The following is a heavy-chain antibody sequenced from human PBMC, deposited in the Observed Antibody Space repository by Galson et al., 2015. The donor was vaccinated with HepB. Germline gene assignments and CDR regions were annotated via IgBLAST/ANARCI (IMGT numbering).Heavy chain of an antibody. CDR1: GFTFSDYH. D-gene: IGHD2-2*01. CDR3: ARDRCSSTSCPYNWFDP. Sequence: SLRLSCAASGFTFSDYHIHWVRQAPGKGLEWVALISYDGSNKYCADSVKGRFTISRDNSKNTLYLQMNSLRAEDTAVYYCARDRCSSTSCPYNWFDPWGQGTLVTVSS. V-gene: IGHV3-30-3*01. J-gene: IGHJ5*02. CDR2: ISYDGSNK.